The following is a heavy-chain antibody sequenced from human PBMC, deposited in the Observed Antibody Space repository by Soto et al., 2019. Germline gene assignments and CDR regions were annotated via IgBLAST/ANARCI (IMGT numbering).Heavy chain of an antibody. Sequence: QVQVVESGGGVFQPGRSLRLSCAASGFPVSTYSMYWIRQAPGKGLEWVALISYDGTKKDYADSVKGRFTISRDNSKNTLYLQMNSLRTDDTAVYYCVRCWGTGDGSDLGYNWFNPWGQGTLVTVSS. CDR2: ISYDGTKK. CDR3: VRCWGTGDGSDLGYNWFNP. CDR1: GFPVSTYS. D-gene: IGHD3-16*01. V-gene: IGHV3-30-3*01. J-gene: IGHJ5*02.